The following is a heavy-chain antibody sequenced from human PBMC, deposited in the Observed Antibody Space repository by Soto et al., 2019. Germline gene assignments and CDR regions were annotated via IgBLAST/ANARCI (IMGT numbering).Heavy chain of an antibody. CDR1: GGSINSGDYY. J-gene: IGHJ3*02. CDR3: AQVTNYYYETSGYANACDK. Sequence: SETLSLTCSVSGGSINSGDYYWSWIRQPPGKGLEWIGYIYYTGSTFHNPSLKSRINISLDTSKNQFSLRLNSVTAADTAVYHCAQVTNYYYETSGYANACDKWGQGSVGTVSS. CDR2: IYYTGST. D-gene: IGHD3-22*01. V-gene: IGHV4-30-4*01.